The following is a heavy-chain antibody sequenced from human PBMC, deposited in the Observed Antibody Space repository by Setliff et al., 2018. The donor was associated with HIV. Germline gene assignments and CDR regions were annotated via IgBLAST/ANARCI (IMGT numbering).Heavy chain of an antibody. CDR2: ISWNSGSI. CDR1: GFTFDDYA. Sequence: GGSLRLSCAASGFTFDDYAMHWVRQAPGKGLEWVSGISWNSGSIGYADSVKGRFTISRDNAKNSLYLQMNSLRAEDTAVYYCASPVFYGGNSSWFDPWGQGTLVTVSS. CDR3: ASPVFYGGNSSWFDP. V-gene: IGHV3-9*01. J-gene: IGHJ5*02. D-gene: IGHD4-17*01.